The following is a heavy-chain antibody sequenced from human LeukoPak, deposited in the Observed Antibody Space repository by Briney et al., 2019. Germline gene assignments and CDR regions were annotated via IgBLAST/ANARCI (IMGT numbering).Heavy chain of an antibody. D-gene: IGHD6-19*01. CDR2: IYYSGST. V-gene: IGHV4-59*08. J-gene: IGHJ4*02. CDR3: ARFSAGGGSGFRRFVDY. Sequence: SETLSLTCTVSGGSISSYYWSWIRQPPGKGLEWIGYIYYSGSTNYSPSLKSRVTISVDTSKNQFSLKLSSVTAADTAVYYCARFSAGGGSGFRRFVDYWGQGTLVTVSS. CDR1: GGSISSYY.